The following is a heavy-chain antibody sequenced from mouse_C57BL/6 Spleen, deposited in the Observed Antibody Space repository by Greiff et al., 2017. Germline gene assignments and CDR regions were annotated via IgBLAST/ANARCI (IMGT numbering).Heavy chain of an antibody. J-gene: IGHJ4*01. CDR1: GYTFTSYW. V-gene: IGHV1-7*01. D-gene: IGHD1-1*01. CDR3: AREESHYYGSSYDYAMDY. CDR2: INPSSGYT. Sequence: QVQLKASGAELAKPGASVKLSCKASGYTFTSYWMHWVKQRPGQGLEWIGYINPSSGYTKYNQKFKDKATLTADKSSSTAYMQLSSLTYEDSAVYYCAREESHYYGSSYDYAMDYWGQGTSVTVSS.